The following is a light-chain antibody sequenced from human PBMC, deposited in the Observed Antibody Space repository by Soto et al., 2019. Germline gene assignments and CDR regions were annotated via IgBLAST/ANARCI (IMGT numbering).Light chain of an antibody. Sequence: QSALAQPASVSGSPGQSITISCSGSSIDVGDHNYVSWYQHHPGKAPKLIIYEVSNRPSGVSNRFSGSSSDNTASLTISGLLPDDEADYYCSSYTTSSTPSYVFGTGTKLTVL. CDR2: EVS. CDR1: SIDVGDHNY. J-gene: IGLJ1*01. CDR3: SSYTTSSTPSYV. V-gene: IGLV2-14*01.